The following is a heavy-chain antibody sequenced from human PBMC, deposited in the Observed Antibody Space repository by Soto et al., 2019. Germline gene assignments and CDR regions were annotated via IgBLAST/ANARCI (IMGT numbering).Heavy chain of an antibody. CDR3: AKGNPYYYGSGSYLADY. J-gene: IGHJ4*02. CDR1: GFTFSSYA. CDR2: ISGSGGST. V-gene: IGHV3-23*01. D-gene: IGHD3-10*01. Sequence: EVQLLESGGGLVQPGGSLRLSCAASGFTFSSYAMSWVRQAPGKGLEWVSAISGSGGSTYYADSVKGRLTISRDNSKNTLYLQMNSLRAEDTAVYYCAKGNPYYYGSGSYLADYWGQGTLVTVSS.